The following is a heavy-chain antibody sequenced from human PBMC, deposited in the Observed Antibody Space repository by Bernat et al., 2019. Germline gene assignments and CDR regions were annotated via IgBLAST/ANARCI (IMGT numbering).Heavy chain of an antibody. CDR2: ISYDGSNK. J-gene: IGHJ2*01. D-gene: IGHD3-16*02. Sequence: LVESGGGVVQPGRSLRLSCAASGFTFSSYAMHWVRQAPGKGLEWVAVISYDGSNKYYADSVKGRFTISRDNSKNTLYLQMNSLRAEDTAVYYCARESASDYIWGSYRYSWYFDLWGRGTLVTVSS. V-gene: IGHV3-30*01. CDR1: GFTFSSYA. CDR3: ARESASDYIWGSYRYSWYFDL.